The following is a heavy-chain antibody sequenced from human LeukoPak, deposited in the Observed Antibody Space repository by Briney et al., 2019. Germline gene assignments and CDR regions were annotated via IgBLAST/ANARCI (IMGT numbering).Heavy chain of an antibody. CDR1: GFTVSSDY. D-gene: IGHD6-19*01. V-gene: IGHV3-53*01. CDR2: IFNTDTT. CDR3: ARSEQWLAWNY. J-gene: IGHJ1*01. Sequence: PGGSLRLSCAASGFTVSSDYMSWVRQAPGKGLEWVSVIFNTDTTQYAHSVKGRFTISRDNSKNTLYLQMNSLRADDTAMYYCARSEQWLAWNYWGQGTLVTVSS.